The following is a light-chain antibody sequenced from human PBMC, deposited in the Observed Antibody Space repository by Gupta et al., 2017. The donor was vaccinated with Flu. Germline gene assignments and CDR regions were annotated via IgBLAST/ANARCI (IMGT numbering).Light chain of an antibody. CDR1: ESIDRF. Sequence: VLTQSPVSLSSSPAERATLSCRASESIDRFLAWFQHKSGQAPRLLIYDISNRASGVPDRFSGSGSGTDFTLTISSLEPEDFAVYYCQVRSVSPPVWTFGQGTNVEL. CDR2: DIS. CDR3: QVRSVSPPVWT. V-gene: IGKV3-11*01. J-gene: IGKJ1*01.